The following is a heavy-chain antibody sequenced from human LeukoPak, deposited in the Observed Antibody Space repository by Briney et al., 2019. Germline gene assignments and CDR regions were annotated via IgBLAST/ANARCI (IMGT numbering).Heavy chain of an antibody. D-gene: IGHD6-19*01. J-gene: IGHJ6*03. CDR2: ISWNSGSI. Sequence: PGGSLRLSCAASGFTFDDYAMHWVRQAPGKGLEWVSGISWNSGSIAYADSVKGRFTISRDNAKNSLYLQMNSLRAEDTALYYCAKDKGWLDYYYYMDVWGKGTTVTVSS. CDR1: GFTFDDYA. CDR3: AKDKGWLDYYYYMDV. V-gene: IGHV3-9*01.